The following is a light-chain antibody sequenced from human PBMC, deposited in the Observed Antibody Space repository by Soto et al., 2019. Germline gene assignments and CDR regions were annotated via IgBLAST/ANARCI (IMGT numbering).Light chain of an antibody. V-gene: IGKV1-12*01. Sequence: DIQVTQSPSSVSASVGDRVTITCRTSQDVSSWLAWYQQKPGKAPELLIYSASTLQTVVPSRFSGSGSGTDFTLTISSLQPEDFATYYCQPANSFPLTFGGGTKVEIK. CDR2: SAS. J-gene: IGKJ4*01. CDR1: QDVSSW. CDR3: QPANSFPLT.